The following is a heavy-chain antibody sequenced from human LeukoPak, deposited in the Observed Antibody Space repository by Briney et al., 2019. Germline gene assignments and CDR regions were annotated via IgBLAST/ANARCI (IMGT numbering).Heavy chain of an antibody. D-gene: IGHD2-15*01. Sequence: PGGSLRLSCAASGLTFSSYAMNWVRQAPGKGLEWVSAISGSGSTTHYADSVKGRFTISRDNSKNTLFLQMNSLTAEDTAIYSCARPRLEYCSGGSCFDAFDIWGQGTMVTVSS. CDR2: ISGSGSTT. V-gene: IGHV3-23*01. J-gene: IGHJ3*02. CDR3: ARPRLEYCSGGSCFDAFDI. CDR1: GLTFSSYA.